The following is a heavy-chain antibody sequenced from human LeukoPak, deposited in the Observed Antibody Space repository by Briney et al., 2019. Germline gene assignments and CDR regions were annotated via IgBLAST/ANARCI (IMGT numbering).Heavy chain of an antibody. CDR2: ISSSGSTI. CDR1: GFTFSSYE. Sequence: GGSLRLSCAASGFTFSSYEMNWVRQAPGKGLEWVSYISSSGSTIYYADSVKGRFTISRDNAKNSLYLQMNSLRAEDTAVYYCARTGQHCSSTSFPYDAFDIWGQGTMVTVSS. J-gene: IGHJ3*02. CDR3: ARTGQHCSSTSFPYDAFDI. V-gene: IGHV3-48*03. D-gene: IGHD2-2*01.